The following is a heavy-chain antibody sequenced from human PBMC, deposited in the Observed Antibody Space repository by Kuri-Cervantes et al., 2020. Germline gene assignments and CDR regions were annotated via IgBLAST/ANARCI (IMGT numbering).Heavy chain of an antibody. CDR1: GFTFSSYA. CDR2: ISGSGGNT. Sequence: GGSLRLSCAASGFTFSSYAMSWVRQAPGKGLEWVSAISGSGGNTYYADSVKGRFTISRDSSKNTVYLQMNSLRVEDTAVYYCARSWITESGYWGQGTLVTVSS. CDR3: ARSWITESGY. D-gene: IGHD2-2*03. J-gene: IGHJ4*02. V-gene: IGHV3-23*01.